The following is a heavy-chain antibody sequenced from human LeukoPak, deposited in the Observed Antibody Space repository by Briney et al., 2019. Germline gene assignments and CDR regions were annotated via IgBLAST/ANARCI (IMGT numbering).Heavy chain of an antibody. CDR3: AREGGVTMIVVVFDC. CDR1: GYTLTGYC. Sequence: ASVKVSCKASGYTLTGYCMHWVRQAPGQGLEWMGWINPNSGGTNYAQKFQGRVTMTRDTSISTAYMELSRLRSDDTAVYYCAREGGVTMIVVVFDCWGQGTLVTVSS. V-gene: IGHV1-2*02. CDR2: INPNSGGT. D-gene: IGHD3-22*01. J-gene: IGHJ4*02.